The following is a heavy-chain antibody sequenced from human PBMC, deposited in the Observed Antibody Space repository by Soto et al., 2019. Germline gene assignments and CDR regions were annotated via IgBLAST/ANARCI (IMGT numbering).Heavy chain of an antibody. CDR3: ARVTPGNNLYYFSGLDF. J-gene: IGHJ6*02. CDR2: ISYEGSNT. CDR1: GFTFDTYG. D-gene: IGHD1-1*01. V-gene: IGHV3-30-3*01. Sequence: SCVASGFTFDTYGIHWVRQVPGKGLQWVALISYEGSNTYYADSVRGRFTISRDNSKNTLYLQMNTLRPEDTGVYYCARVTPGNNLYYFSGLDFWGQGTSVTVSS.